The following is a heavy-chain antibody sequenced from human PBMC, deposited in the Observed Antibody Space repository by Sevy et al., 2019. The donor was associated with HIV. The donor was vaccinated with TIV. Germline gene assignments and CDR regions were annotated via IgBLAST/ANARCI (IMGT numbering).Heavy chain of an antibody. CDR1: GFTFSSYG. V-gene: IGHV3-33*01. CDR3: AVSDYYDSSGYYLN. CDR2: IWYDGSNR. D-gene: IGHD3-22*01. Sequence: GGSLRLSCAASGFTFSSYGMHWVRQAPGKGLEWVAVIWYDGSNRYYADSVKGRFTISRDNSKNMLYLQMNSLRAEDTAVYYCAVSDYYDSSGYYLNWGQGTLVTVSS. J-gene: IGHJ4*02.